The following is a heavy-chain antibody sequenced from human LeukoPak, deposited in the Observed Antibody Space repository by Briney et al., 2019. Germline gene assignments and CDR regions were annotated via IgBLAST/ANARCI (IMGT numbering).Heavy chain of an antibody. Sequence: ASVKVSCKASGYTFTSYGVSWVRQAPGQGLEWLGWISVYNVNTNYAQKLQGRVTMTTDTSTSTVYMELRSLRSDDTAVYYCARDYSGYDGFDYWGQGTLVTVSS. D-gene: IGHD5-12*01. V-gene: IGHV1-18*01. CDR1: GYTFTSYG. CDR2: ISVYNVNT. CDR3: ARDYSGYDGFDY. J-gene: IGHJ4*02.